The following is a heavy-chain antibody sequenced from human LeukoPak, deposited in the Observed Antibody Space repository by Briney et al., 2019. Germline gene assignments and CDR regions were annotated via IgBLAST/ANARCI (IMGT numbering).Heavy chain of an antibody. J-gene: IGHJ4*02. D-gene: IGHD6-13*01. CDR1: GGSFTSGDYY. Sequence: SETLSLTCTVSGGSFTSGDYYWSWIRQPPGKGLEWIGYIYYTGSTYYNPSLKSRVSLSVDTSQNQFSLKLSSVTAADTAVYYCARNHGSRNFDYWGQGTLDTVSS. CDR3: ARNHGSRNFDY. CDR2: IYYTGST. V-gene: IGHV4-30-4*01.